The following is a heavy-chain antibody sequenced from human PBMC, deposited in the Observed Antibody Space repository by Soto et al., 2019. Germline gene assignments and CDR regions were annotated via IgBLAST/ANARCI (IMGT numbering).Heavy chain of an antibody. V-gene: IGHV4-34*01. J-gene: IGHJ4*02. CDR2: INHSGST. CDR3: ARDKITGLSDY. Sequence: LTNSVVGGTSGGFCCSRIRQPPGTGLEWIGEINHSGSTNYNPSLKSRVTISVDTSKNQFSLKLTSVTAADTAVYYCARDKITGLSDYRGQGTLVTGS. D-gene: IGHD2-8*02. CDR1: GGTSGGFC.